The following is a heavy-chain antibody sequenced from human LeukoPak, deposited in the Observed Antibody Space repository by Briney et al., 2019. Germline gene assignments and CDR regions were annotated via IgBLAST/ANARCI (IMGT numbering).Heavy chain of an antibody. J-gene: IGHJ6*01. CDR2: TYYRSKWYN. CDR3: ARDLRAGNTPFDFHYHGIDV. Sequence: SQTLSLTCAISGDSVSSNSAAWNWIRQSPSRGLEWLGRTYYRSKWYNDYAVSVKSRITINPDTSKNQFSLQLNSVTPEDTAVYFCARDLRAGNTPFDFHYHGIDVWGQGTTGTGSS. CDR1: GDSVSSNSAA. V-gene: IGHV6-1*01. D-gene: IGHD5/OR15-5a*01.